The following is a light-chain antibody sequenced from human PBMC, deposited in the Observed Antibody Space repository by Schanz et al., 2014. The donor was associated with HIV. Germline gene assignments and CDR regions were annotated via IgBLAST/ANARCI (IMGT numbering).Light chain of an antibody. V-gene: IGLV1-40*01. CDR3: QSYDSSLRGSVV. CDR2: DNF. J-gene: IGLJ2*01. CDR1: NSNIGSGYA. Sequence: QSVLTQPPSVSGAPGQRVTISCTGSNSNIGSGYAVHWYQQLPGTAPKLLIFDNFNRPSGVPDRISGSKSGTSASLAITGLQAEDEADYYCQSYDSSLRGSVVFGGGTKLTVL.